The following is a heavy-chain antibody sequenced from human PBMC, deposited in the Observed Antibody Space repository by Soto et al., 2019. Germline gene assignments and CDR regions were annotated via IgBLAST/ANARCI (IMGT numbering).Heavy chain of an antibody. CDR3: VRDPGALISTWSFSFDS. D-gene: IGHD3-10*01. V-gene: IGHV3-23*01. J-gene: IGHJ4*02. Sequence: PGGSLRLSCAASGFTFSSYAMSWVRQAPGKGLEWVSAISGSGGSTYYADSVKGRFTISRDNVRNTVSLEMNDLRAEDTAVYFCVRDPGALISTWSFSFDSWGQGNLVTVSS. CDR1: GFTFSSYA. CDR2: ISGSGGST.